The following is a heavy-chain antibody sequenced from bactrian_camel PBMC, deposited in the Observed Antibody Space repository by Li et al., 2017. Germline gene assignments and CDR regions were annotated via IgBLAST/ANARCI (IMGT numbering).Heavy chain of an antibody. V-gene: IGHV3S1*01. D-gene: IGHD7*01. CDR2: INSSGRTT. CDR3: TEAMGLGGNWWTFWS. Sequence: HVQLVESGGGSVQPGGSLRLSCAASGFTFSGYWMYWVRQTPAKGLEWVSDINSSGRTTNYADSVKGRFTISRDNAKNTLYLQLSGLKTEDTAIYYCTEAMGLGGNWWTFWSWGQGTQVTVS. CDR1: GFTFSGYW. J-gene: IGHJ6*01.